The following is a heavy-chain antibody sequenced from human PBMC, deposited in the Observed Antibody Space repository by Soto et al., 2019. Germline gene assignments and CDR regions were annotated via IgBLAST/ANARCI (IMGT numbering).Heavy chain of an antibody. D-gene: IGHD6-13*01. CDR1: GGFNSYS. Sequence: QVQLVQSGAEVKKPGSSVKVSCRGSGGFNSYSISWVRQAPGQGIEWMGGIIPIFATPTYAQKFKGRVTITADKSTYTSYMELSRLTSEDTAVYYCARGGPVIIPAATNWFDPWGQGTLVSVSS. J-gene: IGHJ5*02. CDR3: ARGGPVIIPAATNWFDP. V-gene: IGHV1-69*06. CDR2: IIPIFATP.